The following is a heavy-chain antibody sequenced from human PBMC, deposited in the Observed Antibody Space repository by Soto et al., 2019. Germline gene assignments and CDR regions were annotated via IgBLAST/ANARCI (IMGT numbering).Heavy chain of an antibody. CDR1: GLSLTTSGVG. Sequence: QITLKESGPTVVRPTQTLTLTCTLSGLSLTTSGVGVGWIRQPPGEALEWLALIYWDEQKRYSPSLRSRLTITRDTAKNHVVLTMTNMDPEDTAPYYCAPRQTAVAGAFDFWGKGTLVSVSS. V-gene: IGHV2-5*02. D-gene: IGHD6-19*01. CDR2: IYWDEQK. J-gene: IGHJ4*02. CDR3: APRQTAVAGAFDF.